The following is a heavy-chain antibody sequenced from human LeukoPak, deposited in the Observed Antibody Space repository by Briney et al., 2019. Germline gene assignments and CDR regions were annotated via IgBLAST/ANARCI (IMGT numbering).Heavy chain of an antibody. CDR2: IYYSGST. V-gene: IGHV4-39*01. D-gene: IGHD1-1*01. Sequence: SETLSLTCTVSGGSISISSYYWGWIRQPPGKGVEWIVSIYYSGSTYYNPSLKSRVTISVDTSKNQFSLKLSSLTAADTAVYYCARRIVQREFDYWGQGTLVTVSS. CDR3: ARRIVQREFDY. J-gene: IGHJ4*02. CDR1: GGSISISSYY.